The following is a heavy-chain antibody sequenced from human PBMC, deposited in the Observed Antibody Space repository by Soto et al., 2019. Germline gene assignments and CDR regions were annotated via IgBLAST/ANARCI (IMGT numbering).Heavy chain of an antibody. CDR1: GFTFSDYW. CDR3: AAAAYYYDSSGYYPPYYYYYGMDV. Sequence: PVGSLRLSCAASGFTFSDYWISWVRQAPGKGLEWVANIKQGGSEKYYLDSVKGRFTISRDNARNSVYLQMNSLRAEDTAVYYCAAAAYYYDSSGYYPPYYYYYGMDVWGQGTTVTVSS. V-gene: IGHV3-7*01. CDR2: IKQGGSEK. D-gene: IGHD3-22*01. J-gene: IGHJ6*02.